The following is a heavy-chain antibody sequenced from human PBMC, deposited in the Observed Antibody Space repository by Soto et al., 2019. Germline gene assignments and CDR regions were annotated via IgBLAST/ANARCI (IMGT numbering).Heavy chain of an antibody. V-gene: IGHV3-7*01. CDR2: IKQDGSEK. CDR1: GFTFSSYW. CDR3: ARDMETYYYDSRSAFDI. Sequence: EVQLVESGGGLVQPGGSLRLSCAASGFTFSSYWMSWVRQAPGKGLEWVANIKQDGSEKYYVDSVKGRFTISRDNAKNSLYLQMNSLRAEDTAVYYCARDMETYYYDSRSAFDIWGQGTMVTVS. J-gene: IGHJ3*02. D-gene: IGHD3-22*01.